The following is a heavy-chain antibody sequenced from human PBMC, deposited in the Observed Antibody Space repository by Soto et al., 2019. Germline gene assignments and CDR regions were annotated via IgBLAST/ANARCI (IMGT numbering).Heavy chain of an antibody. CDR2: INADGTTT. V-gene: IGHV3-74*01. Sequence: EVHLVESGGGLVQPGGSLRLSCAASGFTCSTYWMHWVRQAPGKGLVWVSRINADGTTTTYADSVKGRFTISRDNATNTLYRQMNSLRAEDTAVYFCATVATHSYNWVDPWGQGTLVTISS. D-gene: IGHD3-3*02. J-gene: IGHJ5*02. CDR1: GFTCSTYW. CDR3: ATVATHSYNWVDP.